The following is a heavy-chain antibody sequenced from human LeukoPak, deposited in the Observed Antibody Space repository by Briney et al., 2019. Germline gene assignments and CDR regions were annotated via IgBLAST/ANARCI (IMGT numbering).Heavy chain of an antibody. D-gene: IGHD2-8*01. J-gene: IGHJ6*02. CDR3: ARGTSYCTNGVCYREGMDV. Sequence: SQTLSLTCAVSGGSISSGGYSWSWIRQPPGTGLEWIGYIYHSGSTYYNPSLKGRVTISVDRSKNQFSLKLSSVTAADTAVYYCARGTSYCTNGVCYREGMDVWGQGTTVTVSS. CDR1: GGSISSGGYS. CDR2: IYHSGST. V-gene: IGHV4-30-2*01.